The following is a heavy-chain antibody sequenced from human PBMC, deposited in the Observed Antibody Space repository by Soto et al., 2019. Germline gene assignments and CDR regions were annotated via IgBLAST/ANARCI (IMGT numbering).Heavy chain of an antibody. CDR3: AMLVSGYRTYSSRKYFDY. CDR1: GGSISSGGYY. CDR2: INHSGST. V-gene: IGHV4-31*03. D-gene: IGHD5-12*01. Sequence: SETLSLTCTVSGGSISSGGYYWSWIRQHPGKGLEWIGEINHSGSTNYNPSLKSRVTISVDTSKNQFSLKLSSVTAADTAVYYCAMLVSGYRTYSSRKYFDYWGQGTLVTVSS. J-gene: IGHJ4*02.